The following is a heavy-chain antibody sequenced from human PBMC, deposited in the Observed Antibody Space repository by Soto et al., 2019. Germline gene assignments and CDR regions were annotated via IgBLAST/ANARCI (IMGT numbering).Heavy chain of an antibody. J-gene: IGHJ3*02. CDR3: ARDGPDYEDSSGYYGLNALVI. CDR2: ISSSGSTI. CDR1: GFTFSDYY. Sequence: PVGSLRLSCAASGFTFSDYYMSWIRQAPGKGLEWVSYISSSGSTIYYADSVKGRFTISRDNAKNSLYLQMNSLRAEDTAVYYCARDGPDYEDSSGYYGLNALVIWGQGTMVTGS. V-gene: IGHV3-11*01. D-gene: IGHD3-22*01.